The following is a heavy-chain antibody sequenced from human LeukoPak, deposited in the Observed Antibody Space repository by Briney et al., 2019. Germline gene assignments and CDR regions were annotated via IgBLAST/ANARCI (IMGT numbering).Heavy chain of an antibody. CDR2: IYYSGST. J-gene: IGHJ3*02. D-gene: IGHD1-26*01. CDR1: GGSTSSGDYY. Sequence: SQTLSLTCTVSGGSTSSGDYYWSWIRQPPGKGLEWIGYIYYSGSTYYNPSLKSRVTISVDTSKNQFSLKLSSVTAADTAVYYCARDLAVGATHDAFDIWGQGTMVTVSS. V-gene: IGHV4-30-4*08. CDR3: ARDLAVGATHDAFDI.